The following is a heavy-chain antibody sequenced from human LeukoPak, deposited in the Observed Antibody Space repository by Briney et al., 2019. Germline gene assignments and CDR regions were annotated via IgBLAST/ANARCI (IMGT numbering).Heavy chain of an antibody. V-gene: IGHV3-23*01. CDR3: AKGYSSSWYYFDY. Sequence: GGSLRLSCAASGFTFSSYAMSWVRQAPGKGLEWVSAIHPSGSTYYADSVKGRFTISSDNSKNTLYLQTNSLRAEDTAVYYCAKGYSSSWYYFDYWGQGTLVTVSS. CDR2: IHPSGST. D-gene: IGHD6-13*01. J-gene: IGHJ4*02. CDR1: GFTFSSYA.